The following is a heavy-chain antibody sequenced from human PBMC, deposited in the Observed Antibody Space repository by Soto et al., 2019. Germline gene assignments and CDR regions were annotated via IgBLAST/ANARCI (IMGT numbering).Heavy chain of an antibody. V-gene: IGHV4-34*01. CDR1: GGSFSGYY. CDR3: AGPGHVAARPYYFDY. CDR2: INHSGST. Sequence: PSETLSLTCAVYGGSFSGYYWSWIRQPPGKGLEWIGEINHSGSTNYNPSLKSRVTISVDTSKNQFSLKLSSVTAADTAVYYCAGPGHVAARPYYFDYWGQGTLVTVSS. D-gene: IGHD6-6*01. J-gene: IGHJ4*02.